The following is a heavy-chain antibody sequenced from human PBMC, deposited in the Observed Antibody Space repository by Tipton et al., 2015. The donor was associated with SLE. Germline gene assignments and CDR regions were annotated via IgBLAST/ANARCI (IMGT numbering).Heavy chain of an antibody. CDR1: GGSISSGGYS. J-gene: IGHJ4*02. V-gene: IGHV4-30-2*01. CDR2: INHSGST. CDR3: ARGIAAAGSDY. Sequence: TLSLTCAVSGGSISSGGYSWSWIRQPPGKGLEWIGCINHSGSTNYNPSLKSRVTISVDTSKNQFSLKLSSVTAADTAVYYCARGIAAAGSDYWGQGTLVTVSS. D-gene: IGHD6-13*01.